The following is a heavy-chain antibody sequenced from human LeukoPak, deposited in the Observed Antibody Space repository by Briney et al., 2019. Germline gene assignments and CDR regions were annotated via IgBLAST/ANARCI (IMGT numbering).Heavy chain of an antibody. V-gene: IGHV3-7*01. D-gene: IGHD3-16*01. J-gene: IGHJ4*02. CDR3: AGWGGGVNH. CDR1: GFDFATYW. Sequence: GGSLRLSCSASGFDFATYWINWVRQAPGKGLEWVAHISPDGSARYVDAVRGRFTTSRDNAKNSLSMEMNSRRAEDTAVYYCAGWGGGVNHWGQGTLVTVSS. CDR2: ISPDGSAR.